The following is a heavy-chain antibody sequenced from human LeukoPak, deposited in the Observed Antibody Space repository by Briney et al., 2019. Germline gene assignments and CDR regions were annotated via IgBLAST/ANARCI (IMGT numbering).Heavy chain of an antibody. CDR3: ARVRKRYFDY. D-gene: IGHD1-14*01. V-gene: IGHV4-39*07. Sequence: SETLSLTCTVSGGSISSSSYYWGWIRQPPGKGLEWIGSIYYSGSTYYNPSLKSRVTISVDTPKNQFSLKLSSVTAADTAVYYCARVRKRYFDYWGQGTLVTVSS. CDR1: GGSISSSSYY. J-gene: IGHJ4*02. CDR2: IYYSGST.